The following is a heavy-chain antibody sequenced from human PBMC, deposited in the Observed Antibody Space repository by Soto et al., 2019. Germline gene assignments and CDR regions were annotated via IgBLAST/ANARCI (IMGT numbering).Heavy chain of an antibody. D-gene: IGHD6-13*01. CDR1: GDSISSGGYY. CDR3: ARSPRSIAAGGIDY. V-gene: IGHV4-31*03. J-gene: IGHJ4*02. CDR2: IYDSVTT. Sequence: SETLSLTCTVSGDSISSGGYYWSWIRQHPVKGLEWIGNIYDSVTTHYNPSLKSRVSISEDTSKNQFSLKLISVTAADTAVYYCARSPRSIAAGGIDYWGQG.